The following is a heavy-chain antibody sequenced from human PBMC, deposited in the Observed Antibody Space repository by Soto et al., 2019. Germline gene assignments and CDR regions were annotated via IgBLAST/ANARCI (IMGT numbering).Heavy chain of an antibody. CDR2: IYPGDSDI. D-gene: IGHD2-15*01. CDR1: GYTFINYW. V-gene: IGHV5-51*01. CDR3: AKGGQCSGGICYRNFDY. Sequence: GESLKISCKGSGYTFINYWIAWVRQMPGEGLEWMGIIYPGDSDIRYSPSFQGQVTISADKSISTAYLQWSSLRASDTAMYYCAKGGQCSGGICYRNFDYWGQGTLVTSPQ. J-gene: IGHJ4*02.